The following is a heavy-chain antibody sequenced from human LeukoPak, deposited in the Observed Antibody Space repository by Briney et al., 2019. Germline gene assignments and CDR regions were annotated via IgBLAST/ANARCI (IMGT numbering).Heavy chain of an antibody. CDR2: IWYDGSNK. Sequence: GGSLRLSCAASGFTFSSYAMSWVRQAPGKGLEWVAVIWYDGSNKYYADSVKGRFTISRDNSKNTLYLQMNSLRAEDTAVYYCARDPPYGDYYYYYGMDVWGQGTTVTVSS. V-gene: IGHV3-33*08. D-gene: IGHD4-17*01. CDR3: ARDPPYGDYYYYYGMDV. J-gene: IGHJ6*02. CDR1: GFTFSSYA.